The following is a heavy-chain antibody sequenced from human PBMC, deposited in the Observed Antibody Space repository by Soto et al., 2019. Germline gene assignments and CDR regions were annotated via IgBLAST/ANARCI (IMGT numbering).Heavy chain of an antibody. CDR2: IGAYNGNT. CDR3: ARDGSGWTRAEYFQH. V-gene: IGHV1-18*01. CDR1: GYTFTSYG. J-gene: IGHJ1*01. D-gene: IGHD6-19*01. Sequence: ASVKVSCKASGYTFTSYGISWVRQAPGQGLEWMGWIGAYNGNTNYAQKLQGRVTMTTDTSTSTAYMELRSLRSDDTAVYYCARDGSGWTRAEYFQHWGQGTLVTVSS.